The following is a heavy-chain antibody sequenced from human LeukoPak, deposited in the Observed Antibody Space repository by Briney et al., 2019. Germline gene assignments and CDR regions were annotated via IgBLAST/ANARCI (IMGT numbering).Heavy chain of an antibody. CDR2: IYYSGST. CDR3: ARANYDSMTFDI. D-gene: IGHD3-22*01. J-gene: IGHJ3*02. V-gene: IGHV4-59*01. Sequence: SETLSLTCTVSGGSISSYYWSWIRQPPGKGLEWIGYIYYSGSTNYNPSLKSRVTISVDTSKNQFSLKLSSVAAADTAVYYCARANYDSMTFDIWGQGTMVTVSS. CDR1: GGSISSYY.